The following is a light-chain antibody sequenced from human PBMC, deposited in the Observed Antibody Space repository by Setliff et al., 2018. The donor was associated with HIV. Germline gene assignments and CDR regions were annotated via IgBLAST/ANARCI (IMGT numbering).Light chain of an antibody. CDR1: SGAVTSGNY. J-gene: IGLJ3*02. V-gene: IGLV7-43*01. CDR2: NTA. Sequence: VVTQEPSLTVSPGGTVTLTCASNSGAVTSGNYPNWFQQKPGQAPRVMIYNTANKHSWTPARFSGSLLGGKAALALSGVQPEDEADYYCLLYYGTWVFGGGTKVTVL. CDR3: LLYYGTWV.